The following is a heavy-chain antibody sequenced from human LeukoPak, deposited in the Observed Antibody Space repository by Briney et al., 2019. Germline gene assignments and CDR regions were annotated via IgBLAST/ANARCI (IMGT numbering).Heavy chain of an antibody. V-gene: IGHV3-15*07. J-gene: IGHJ4*02. Sequence: PGGSLRLSCAGSGFTFSNAWMNWVRQAPGKGLEWVGRIKSKVDGETIDYAAPVKGRFTISRDDSKNTVYLQMNSLKTEDTAVYFCAKKSLWSGPFDYWGQGTPVTVFS. CDR3: AKKSLWSGPFDY. CDR2: IKSKVDGETI. CDR1: GFTFSNAW. D-gene: IGHD3-3*01.